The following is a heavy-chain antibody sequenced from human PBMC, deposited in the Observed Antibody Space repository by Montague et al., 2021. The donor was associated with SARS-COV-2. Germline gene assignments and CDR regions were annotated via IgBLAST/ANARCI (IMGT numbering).Heavy chain of an antibody. Sequence: ALVNPTQTLTLTCTLSGFSLSTSGMRASWIRQPPGKALEWLARIDWDDDKFYSTSLKTKLTISKDTSKNQVVLTMTNMDPVDTATYYCARSYYDILTNYYDAFDIWGQGTMVTVSS. J-gene: IGHJ3*02. CDR1: GFSLSTSGMR. V-gene: IGHV2-70*04. CDR2: IDWDDDK. D-gene: IGHD3-9*01. CDR3: ARSYYDILTNYYDAFDI.